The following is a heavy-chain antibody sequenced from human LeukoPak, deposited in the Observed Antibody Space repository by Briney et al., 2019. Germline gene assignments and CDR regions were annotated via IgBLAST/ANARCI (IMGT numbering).Heavy chain of an antibody. J-gene: IGHJ3*01. CDR2: IYSSDTT. Sequence: GGSLRLSCAASGFTFTGYAMNWVRQAPGKGLEWVSHIYSSDTTYGDSVKGRFTIFRDNAKTSLYLQMDSLRDEDTAVYYCARDLHYAFDFWGQGTMVTVSS. V-gene: IGHV3-48*02. CDR3: ARDLHYAFDF. D-gene: IGHD3-10*01. CDR1: GFTFTGYA.